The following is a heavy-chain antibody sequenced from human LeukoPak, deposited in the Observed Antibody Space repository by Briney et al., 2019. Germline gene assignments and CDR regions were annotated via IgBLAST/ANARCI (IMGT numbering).Heavy chain of an antibody. D-gene: IGHD2-21*02. CDR2: IYPGDSDT. CDR3: ARTYCGGDCYYNYFDY. V-gene: IGHV5-51*01. Sequence: PGESLKISCKGSGYSFTAYWIGWVRQMPGKGLEWMGIIYPGDSDTRYSPSFQGQVTISADKSISTAYLQWSSLKASDTAMYYCARTYCGGDCYYNYFDYWGQGTLVTVSS. J-gene: IGHJ4*02. CDR1: GYSFTAYW.